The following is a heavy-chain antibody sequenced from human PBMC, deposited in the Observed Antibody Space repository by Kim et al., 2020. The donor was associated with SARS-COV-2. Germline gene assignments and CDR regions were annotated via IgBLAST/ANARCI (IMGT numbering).Heavy chain of an antibody. CDR3: ARDLRLRYFDWLPYGVDAFDI. J-gene: IGHJ3*02. D-gene: IGHD3-9*01. Sequence: GGSLRLSCAASGFTVSSNYMSWVRQAPGKGLEWVSVIYSGGSTYYADSVKGRFTISRDNSKNTLYLQMNSLRAEDTAVYYCARDLRLRYFDWLPYGVDAFDIWGQGTMVTVSS. CDR2: IYSGGST. V-gene: IGHV3-53*01. CDR1: GFTVSSNY.